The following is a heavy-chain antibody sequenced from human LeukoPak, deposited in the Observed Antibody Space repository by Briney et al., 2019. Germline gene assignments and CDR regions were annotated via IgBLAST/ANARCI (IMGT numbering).Heavy chain of an antibody. V-gene: IGHV3-48*03. CDR3: ARRGYARGGDFDY. CDR1: GFTFSSYE. Sequence: GGSLRLSCAASGFTFSSYEMNSVRQAPGKGLEWVSYISSSGSTIYYADSVKGRFTISRDNAKNSLYLQMNSLRAEYTAVYYCARRGYARGGDFDYWGQGTLVTVSS. D-gene: IGHD2-2*01. J-gene: IGHJ4*02. CDR2: ISSSGSTI.